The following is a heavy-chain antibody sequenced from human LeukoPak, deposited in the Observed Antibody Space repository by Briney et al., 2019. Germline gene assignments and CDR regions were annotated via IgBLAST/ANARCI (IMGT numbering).Heavy chain of an antibody. Sequence: GRSLRLSCAASGFTFSSYSMNWVRQAPGKGLEWVSSISRSSNYIYYADSVKGRFTISRDNAKNSLYLQINSLRAEDTSVYYCARGENNYGYYYFDYWGQGTLVTVSS. J-gene: IGHJ4*02. V-gene: IGHV3-21*01. D-gene: IGHD5-24*01. CDR3: ARGENNYGYYYFDY. CDR2: ISRSSNYI. CDR1: GFTFSSYS.